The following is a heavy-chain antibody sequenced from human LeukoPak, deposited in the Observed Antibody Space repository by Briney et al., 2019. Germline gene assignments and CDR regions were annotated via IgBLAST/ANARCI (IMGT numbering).Heavy chain of an antibody. CDR1: GGSISSSSYY. Sequence: PSETLSLTCTVSGGSISSSSYYWGWIRQPPGKGLEWIGSIYYSGSTYYNPSLKSRVTISVDTSKNQFSLKLSSVTAADTAVYYCATLERAFDIWGQGTMVTVSS. J-gene: IGHJ3*02. CDR3: ATLERAFDI. V-gene: IGHV4-39*01. D-gene: IGHD1-1*01. CDR2: IYYSGST.